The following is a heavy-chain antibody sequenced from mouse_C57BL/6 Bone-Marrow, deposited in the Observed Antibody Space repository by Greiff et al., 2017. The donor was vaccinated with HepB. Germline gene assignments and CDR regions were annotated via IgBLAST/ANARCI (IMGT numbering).Heavy chain of an antibody. D-gene: IGHD2-4*01. Sequence: EVMLVESGGGLVKPGGSLKLSCAASGFTFSDYGMHWVRQAPEKGLEWVAYISSGSSTIYYADTVKGRFTISRDNAKNTLFLQMTSLRSEDTTMYYCARRDDYDFDYWGQGTTLTVSS. CDR2: ISSGSSTI. J-gene: IGHJ2*01. V-gene: IGHV5-17*01. CDR1: GFTFSDYG. CDR3: ARRDDYDFDY.